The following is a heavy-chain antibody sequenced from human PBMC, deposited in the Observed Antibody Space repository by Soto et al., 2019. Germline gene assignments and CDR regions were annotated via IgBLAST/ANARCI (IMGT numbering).Heavy chain of an antibody. V-gene: IGHV4-39*01. CDR3: ARHVGNSPPGS. D-gene: IGHD1-26*01. Sequence: SETLSLTCTVSGGSISSSNCSWVRQPPGKGLEWIGSMYYSGSTYYNPSLKSRVTISVDTSKNQFSLKLTSVTAADTAVYHCARHVGNSPPGSWGQGTLVTSPQ. J-gene: IGHJ4*02. CDR2: MYYSGST. CDR1: GGSISSSN.